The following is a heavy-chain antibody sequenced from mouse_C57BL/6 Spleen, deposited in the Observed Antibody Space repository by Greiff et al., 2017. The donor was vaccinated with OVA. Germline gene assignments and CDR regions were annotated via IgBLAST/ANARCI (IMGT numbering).Heavy chain of an antibody. CDR1: GYTFTSYW. V-gene: IGHV1-53*01. CDR3: AASSYYSNYDY. CDR2: INPSNGGT. Sequence: QVHVKQPGTELVKPGASVKLSCKASGYTFTSYWMHWVKQRPGQGLEWIGNINPSNGGTNYNEKFKSKATLTVDKSSSTAYMQLSSLTSEDSAVYYCAASSYYSNYDYWGQGTTLTVSS. D-gene: IGHD2-5*01. J-gene: IGHJ2*01.